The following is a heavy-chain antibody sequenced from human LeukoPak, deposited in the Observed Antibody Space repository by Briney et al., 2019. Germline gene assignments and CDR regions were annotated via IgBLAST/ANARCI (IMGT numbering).Heavy chain of an antibody. D-gene: IGHD3-22*01. J-gene: IGHJ3*02. V-gene: IGHV3-11*06. Sequence: GGSLRLSCAASGFTFSDYYMSWIRQAPGKGLEWVSSISSGSSFIYYADSVKGRFTISRDNAKNSLYLQMNSLRAEDTAVYYCARDRSQGSDSSGYYPDALNIWGQGTMVTVSS. CDR2: ISSGSSFI. CDR1: GFTFSDYY. CDR3: ARDRSQGSDSSGYYPDALNI.